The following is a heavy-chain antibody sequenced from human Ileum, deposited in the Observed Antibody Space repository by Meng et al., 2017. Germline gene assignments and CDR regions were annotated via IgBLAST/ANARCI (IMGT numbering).Heavy chain of an antibody. CDR2: INSDGGST. CDR1: GFTFSNYW. D-gene: IGHD1-26*01. V-gene: IGHV3-74*01. Sequence: GEFLKTSCAASGFTFSNYWMHWVRQAPGTGLVWVARINSDGGSTTYADSVTGRFTISGDNAKHTLHLQMNSLRAEDTAVYYCARVMRYSGSHWDYFDYWGQ. CDR3: ARVMRYSGSHWDYFDY. J-gene: IGHJ4*02.